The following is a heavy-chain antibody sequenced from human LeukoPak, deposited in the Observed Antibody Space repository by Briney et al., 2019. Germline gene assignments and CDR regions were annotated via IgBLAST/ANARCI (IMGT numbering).Heavy chain of an antibody. V-gene: IGHV5-51*01. CDR2: IYPGDSDT. CDR3: ARGRYYYDSSGYTDY. Sequence: GESLKISCKGSGYSFTSYWIGWVRQMPGKGLEWMGIIYPGDSDTRYNPSFQGQVTISADKSISTAYLQWSSLKASDTAMYYCARGRYYYDSSGYTDYWGQGTLVTVSS. J-gene: IGHJ4*02. D-gene: IGHD3-22*01. CDR1: GYSFTSYW.